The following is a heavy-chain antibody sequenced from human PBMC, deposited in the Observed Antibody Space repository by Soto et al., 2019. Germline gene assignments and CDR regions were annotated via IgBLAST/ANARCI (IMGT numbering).Heavy chain of an antibody. CDR2: INVGTGNT. CDR1: GYTFTTYA. D-gene: IGHD3-3*01. Sequence: ASVKVPCKTSGYTFTTYAFHWVRQAPGQTLEWMGWINVGTGNTEYSHKFQTRVTITSDTSASTAYMELSSLRPEDTAVYYCARGWVEGLSRQPPSDFWGQGTLVTVSS. CDR3: ARGWVEGLSRQPPSDF. V-gene: IGHV1-3*01. J-gene: IGHJ4*02.